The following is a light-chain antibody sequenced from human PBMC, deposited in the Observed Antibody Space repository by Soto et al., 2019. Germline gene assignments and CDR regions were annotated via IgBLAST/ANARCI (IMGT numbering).Light chain of an antibody. J-gene: IGKJ1*01. V-gene: IGKV3-11*01. Sequence: EIVLTQSPATLSLSPGERATLSCRASQSVSSYLAWYQQKPGQAPRLLIYDASNGATGIPARFSGSGSGTDFTLTISSLEPEDFAVYCCQQRSNCPWTFGQGTKVDIK. CDR2: DAS. CDR3: QQRSNCPWT. CDR1: QSVSSY.